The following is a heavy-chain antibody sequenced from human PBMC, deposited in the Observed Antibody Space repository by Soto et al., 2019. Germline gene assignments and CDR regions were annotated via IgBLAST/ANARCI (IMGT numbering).Heavy chain of an antibody. CDR3: TTDGFSGIVGI. D-gene: IGHD5-12*01. J-gene: IGHJ3*02. CDR2: IRSKTSSETR. V-gene: IGHV3-15*01. CDR1: GFPFTTAW. Sequence: GQLVQSGGRVVTPGGSLRLSCVASGFPFTTAWMTWVRQAPGKGLEWVGRIRSKTSSETREYAAPVKGRLTISRDDSKNMLYLEMNSLKIEDTGVYYCTTDGFSGIVGIWGQGTMVTVSS.